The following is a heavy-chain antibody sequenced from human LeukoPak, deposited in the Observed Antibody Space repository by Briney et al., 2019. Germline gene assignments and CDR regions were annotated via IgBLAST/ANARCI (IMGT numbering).Heavy chain of an antibody. CDR2: FDPEDGET. D-gene: IGHD3-22*01. J-gene: IGHJ4*02. CDR3: ARAHSWSSGYYCDY. V-gene: IGHV1-24*01. Sequence: ASVNVSCKVSGYTLTELSMHWVRQAPGKGLEWMGGFDPEDGETIYAQKFQGRVTMTEDTSTDTAYMELSSLRSEDTAVYYCARAHSWSSGYYCDYWGQGTLVTVSS. CDR1: GYTLTELS.